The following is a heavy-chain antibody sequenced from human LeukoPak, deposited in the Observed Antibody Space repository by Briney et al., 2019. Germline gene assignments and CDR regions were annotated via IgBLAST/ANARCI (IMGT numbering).Heavy chain of an antibody. Sequence: GGSLRLSCAASGFTFEDYGMHWARQAPGKGLEGSSFIRGDGGVTYYGDSVKGRFTVSRDNSEDSLYLQMDRLRAEDTAFYYCVKYGPVLSFWGQGTLVTVSS. J-gene: IGHJ4*02. D-gene: IGHD4/OR15-4a*01. CDR2: IRGDGGVT. CDR3: VKYGPVLSF. CDR1: GFTFEDYG. V-gene: IGHV3-43*02.